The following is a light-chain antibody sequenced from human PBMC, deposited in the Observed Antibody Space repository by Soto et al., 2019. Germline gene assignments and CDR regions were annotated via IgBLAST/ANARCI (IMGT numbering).Light chain of an antibody. Sequence: SVLTQPPSAAGSPGQSVTISCTGTSSDVGGYSYVSWYQQHPGKAPKLMISEVTKRPSGVPDRFSGSKSGNTASLTVSGLQAEDEADYYCSSYAGSNNFVVFGTGTKLTVL. CDR1: SSDVGGYSY. CDR3: SSYAGSNNFVV. J-gene: IGLJ1*01. CDR2: EVT. V-gene: IGLV2-8*01.